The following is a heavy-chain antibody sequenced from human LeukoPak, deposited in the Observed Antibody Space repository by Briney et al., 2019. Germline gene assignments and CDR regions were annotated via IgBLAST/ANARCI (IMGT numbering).Heavy chain of an antibody. CDR3: ASRYFCSSTSCYTFDY. D-gene: IGHD2-2*02. CDR1: GEPFNGYY. J-gene: IGHJ4*02. V-gene: IGHV4-34*01. CDR2: VNHSGST. Sequence: SETLSLTCAVYGEPFNGYYWNWIRQSPGKGLEWIGEVNHSGSTNYNPSLKSRVTISVDTSKNQFSLKLNSVTAADTAVYYCASRYFCSSTSCYTFDYWGQGTLVTVSS.